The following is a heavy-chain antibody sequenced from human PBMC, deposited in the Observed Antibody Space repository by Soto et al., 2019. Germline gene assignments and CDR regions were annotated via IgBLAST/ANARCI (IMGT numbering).Heavy chain of an antibody. CDR3: ARGGGYDSFDY. V-gene: IGHV4-30-2*06. J-gene: IGHJ4*02. CDR2: ISHLENT. D-gene: IGHD5-12*01. Sequence: SETLSLTCTVSGASISYGGFSWSWIRQSPGKGLEWIGYISHLENTYLHPSFKSRLTMSIDRTRNQFSLKLSSVTAADMAVYYCARGGGYDSFDYWGQGXLVTVSS. CDR1: GASISYGGFS.